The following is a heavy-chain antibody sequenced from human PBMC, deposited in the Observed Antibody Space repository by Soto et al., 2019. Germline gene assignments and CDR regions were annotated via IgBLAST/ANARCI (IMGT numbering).Heavy chain of an antibody. V-gene: IGHV3-30-3*01. CDR2: ISYDGSNK. D-gene: IGHD3-3*02. J-gene: IGHJ6*02. CDR3: ASSTSPRYGMDV. Sequence: GGSLRLSCAASGFTFSSYAMHWVRQAPGKGLEWVAVISYDGSNKYYADSVKGRFTISRDNSKNTLYLQMNSLRAEDTAVYYCASSTSPRYGMDVWGQGTTVTVSS. CDR1: GFTFSSYA.